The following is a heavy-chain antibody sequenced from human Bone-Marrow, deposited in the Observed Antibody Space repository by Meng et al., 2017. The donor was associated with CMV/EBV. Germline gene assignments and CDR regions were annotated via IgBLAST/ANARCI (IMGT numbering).Heavy chain of an antibody. CDR1: GFTFTGYY. CDR2: INPNSGGT. Sequence: GGSLRLSCTASGFTFTGYYMHWVRQAPGQGLEWMGWINPNSGGTNYAQKFQGRVTMTRDTSISTAYMELSRLRPDDTAVYFCARSPKGDCSGGFCSYFDYWGQGTLVTVSS. D-gene: IGHD2-15*01. V-gene: IGHV1-2*02. J-gene: IGHJ4*02. CDR3: ARSPKGDCSGGFCSYFDY.